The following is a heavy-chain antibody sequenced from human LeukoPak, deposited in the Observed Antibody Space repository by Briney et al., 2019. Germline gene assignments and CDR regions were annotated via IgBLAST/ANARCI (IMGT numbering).Heavy chain of an antibody. J-gene: IGHJ1*01. CDR3: ARGGTRLYFQH. V-gene: IGHV4-59*01. CDR1: GGSISSYY. D-gene: IGHD3-16*01. CDR2: IYYSGST. Sequence: PSETLSLTCTVSGGSISSYYWSWIRQPPGKGLEWIGYIYYSGSTNYNPSLKSRVTISVDTSKNQFSLKLRSVTAADTAVYYSARGGTRLYFQHWGQGTLVTVSS.